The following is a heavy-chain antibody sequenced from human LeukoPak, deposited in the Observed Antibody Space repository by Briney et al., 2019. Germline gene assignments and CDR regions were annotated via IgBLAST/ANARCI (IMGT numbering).Heavy chain of an antibody. CDR2: IYYSGST. CDR1: GGSISSYY. Sequence: SETLSLTCTVSGGSISSYYWSWIRRPPGKGLEWIGYIYYSGSTNYNPSLKSRVTISVDTSKNQFSLKLSSVTAADTAVYYCARAGGSWFPTIDYWGQGTLVTVSS. CDR3: ARAGGSWFPTIDY. V-gene: IGHV4-59*01. J-gene: IGHJ4*02. D-gene: IGHD6-13*01.